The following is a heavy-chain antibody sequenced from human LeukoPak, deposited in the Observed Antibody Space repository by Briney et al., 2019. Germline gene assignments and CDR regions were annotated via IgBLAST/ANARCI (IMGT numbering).Heavy chain of an antibody. CDR2: INAGNGNT. CDR1: GGTFSSYA. Sequence: ASVKVSCKACGGTFSSYAMHWARQAPGQRLEWMGWINAGNGNTKYSQKFQGRVTITRDTSASTAYMELSSLRSEDTAVYYCARATNYYDSSGYVYYFDYWGQGTLVTVSS. D-gene: IGHD3-22*01. V-gene: IGHV1-3*01. CDR3: ARATNYYDSSGYVYYFDY. J-gene: IGHJ4*02.